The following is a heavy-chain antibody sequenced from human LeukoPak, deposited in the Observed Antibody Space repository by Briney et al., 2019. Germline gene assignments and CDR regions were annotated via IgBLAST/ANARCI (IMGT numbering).Heavy chain of an antibody. D-gene: IGHD5-24*01. CDR2: IYYSGST. Sequence: SETLSLTCTVSGGSISSSSYYWGWIRQPPGKGLEWIGSIYYSGSTYYNPSLKSRVTISVDTSKNQFSLKLSSVTAADTAVYYCARGRKRWLQFGYYYGMDVWGQGTTVTVSS. J-gene: IGHJ6*02. CDR1: GGSISSSSYY. CDR3: ARGRKRWLQFGYYYGMDV. V-gene: IGHV4-39*07.